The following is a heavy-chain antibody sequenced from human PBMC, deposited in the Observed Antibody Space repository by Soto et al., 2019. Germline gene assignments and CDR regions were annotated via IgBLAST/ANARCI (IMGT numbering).Heavy chain of an antibody. CDR3: ARRYGYYYDSSGLNYYYYGMDV. Sequence: GESLKISCKGSGYSFTSYWIGWVRQMPGKGLEWMGIIYPGDSDTRYSPSFQGQVTISADKSISTAYLQWSSLKASDTAMYYCARRYGYYYDSSGLNYYYYGMDVWGQGTTVTVSS. V-gene: IGHV5-51*01. J-gene: IGHJ6*02. CDR1: GYSFTSYW. CDR2: IYPGDSDT. D-gene: IGHD3-22*01.